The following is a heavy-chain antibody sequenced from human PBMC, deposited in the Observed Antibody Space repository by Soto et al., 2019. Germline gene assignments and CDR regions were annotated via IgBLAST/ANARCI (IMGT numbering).Heavy chain of an antibody. CDR2: INTDGSVA. CDR3: VRDMQLWRLDS. V-gene: IGHV3-74*03. D-gene: IGHD2-21*01. J-gene: IGHJ4*02. CDR1: GLNFRSYW. Sequence: EVQLVESGGGLVQPGESLRRSCAASGLNFRSYWLHWVRQAPGKGLVWVSRINTDGSVAMYVDSVTGRFTISRDNAKNTLYLHMNSLRAEDTAVYYFVRDMQLWRLDSGGQGTLVTVSS.